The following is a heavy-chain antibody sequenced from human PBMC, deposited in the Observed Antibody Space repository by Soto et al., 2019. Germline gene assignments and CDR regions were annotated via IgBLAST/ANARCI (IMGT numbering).Heavy chain of an antibody. J-gene: IGHJ4*02. CDR3: ARPPGYISDWYYFDL. CDR2: ISPKSGGT. D-gene: IGHD6-19*01. CDR1: GYTFIDYY. Sequence: QVQLVQSGAEVKKPGASVKVSCEGSGYTFIDYYMHWVRQAPGQGFEWMGRISPKSGGTNYAQKFQGRVTMTWDTSRNTAYMELSSLMSEDTAVYYCARPPGYISDWYYFDLWGQGTXVTVSS. V-gene: IGHV1-2*02.